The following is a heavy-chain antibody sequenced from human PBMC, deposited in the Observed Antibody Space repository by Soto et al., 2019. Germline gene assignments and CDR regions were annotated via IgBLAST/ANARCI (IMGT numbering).Heavy chain of an antibody. CDR1: GFTFNNYA. D-gene: IGHD2-15*01. CDR2: ISGSGGTT. CDR3: AKGPDIVVVVAATHFDY. J-gene: IGHJ4*02. Sequence: GGSLRLSCAASGFTFNNYAMTWVRQAPGEGLEWVSAISGSGGTTYYAESVKGRFTISRDNSKNTLYLQMNSLRAEDTAVYYCAKGPDIVVVVAATHFDYWGQGSLVTVSS. V-gene: IGHV3-23*01.